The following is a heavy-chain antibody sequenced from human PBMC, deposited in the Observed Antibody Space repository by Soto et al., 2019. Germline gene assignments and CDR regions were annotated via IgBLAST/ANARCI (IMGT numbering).Heavy chain of an antibody. CDR2: IIPIFGTA. Sequence: SVKVSCKASGGTFSSYAISWVRQAPGQGLEWMGGIIPIFGTANYAQKFQGRVTITADESTSTAYMELSSLRSEDTAVYYCARGFELNYYYYGMDVWGQGTTVTVSS. CDR1: GGTFSSYA. J-gene: IGHJ6*02. V-gene: IGHV1-69*13. CDR3: ARGFELNYYYYGMDV. D-gene: IGHD3-10*01.